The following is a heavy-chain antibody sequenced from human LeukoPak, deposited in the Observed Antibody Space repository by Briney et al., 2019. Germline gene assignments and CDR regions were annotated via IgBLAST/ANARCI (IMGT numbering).Heavy chain of an antibody. D-gene: IGHD3-9*01. Sequence: PSETLSLTCTVSGGSISSSSYYWGWTRQPPGKGLEWIGSIYYSGSTYYNPSLKSRVTISVDTSKNQFSLKLSSVTAADTAVYYCARCGFYDILTGYYNDAFDIWGQGTMVTVSS. V-gene: IGHV4-39*07. CDR2: IYYSGST. CDR1: GGSISSSSYY. J-gene: IGHJ3*02. CDR3: ARCGFYDILTGYYNDAFDI.